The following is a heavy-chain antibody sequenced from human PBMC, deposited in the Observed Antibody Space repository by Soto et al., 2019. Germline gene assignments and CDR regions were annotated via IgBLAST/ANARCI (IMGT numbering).Heavy chain of an antibody. J-gene: IGHJ3*02. D-gene: IGHD3-22*01. CDR3: AREDSTGPYGRDAFDI. CDR1: GYTFTSYD. CDR2: MNPNSGNT. Sequence: ASVKVSCKASGYTFTSYDINWVRQATGQGLEWMGWMNPNSGNTGYAQKFQGRVTMTRNTSISTAYMELSSLRSEDTAVYYCAREDSTGPYGRDAFDIWGQGTMVTVSS. V-gene: IGHV1-8*01.